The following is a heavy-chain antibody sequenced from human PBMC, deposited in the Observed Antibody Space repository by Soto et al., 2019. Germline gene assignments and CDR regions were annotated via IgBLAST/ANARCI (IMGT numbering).Heavy chain of an antibody. CDR3: AREGLVGVTDFDY. Sequence: SVKVSCKASGGTFSSYTISWVRQAPGQGLEWMGRIIPILGIANYAQKFQGRVTITADKSTSTAYMELSSLRSEDTAVYYCAREGLVGVTDFDYWGQGTLVTVSS. CDR2: IIPILGIA. D-gene: IGHD3-16*01. V-gene: IGHV1-69*04. J-gene: IGHJ4*02. CDR1: GGTFSSYT.